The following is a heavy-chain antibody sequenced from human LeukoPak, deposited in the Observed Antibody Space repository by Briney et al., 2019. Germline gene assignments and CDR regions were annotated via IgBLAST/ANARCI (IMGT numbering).Heavy chain of an antibody. CDR3: ARGGYDAREYFDY. J-gene: IGHJ4*02. CDR1: GGPISSYY. CDR2: IHTSGSI. D-gene: IGHD3-22*01. V-gene: IGHV4-4*07. Sequence: PSETLSLTCTVPGGPISSYYWTWIPQPAGRGLEWIGRIHTSGSINYDPSLKSRVTISVDKSKNQFSLELSSVSAADKAVYYCARGGYDAREYFDYWGQGTLVTVSS.